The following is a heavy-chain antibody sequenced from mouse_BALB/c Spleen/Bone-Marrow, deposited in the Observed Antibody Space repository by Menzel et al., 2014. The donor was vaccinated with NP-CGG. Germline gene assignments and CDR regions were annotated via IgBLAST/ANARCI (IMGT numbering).Heavy chain of an antibody. CDR2: IAPGSGST. V-gene: IGHV1S41*01. Sequence: DLVKPGASVKLSCKASGYTFTNYWINWIKQRAGQGLEWIGRIAPGSGSTYYNEMFKGMATLTVDTSSSTAYIQLSSLSSEDSAVYFCARGIYYGNYVYAMDYWGQGTSVTVSS. J-gene: IGHJ4*01. CDR1: GYTFTNYW. D-gene: IGHD2-1*01. CDR3: ARGIYYGNYVYAMDY.